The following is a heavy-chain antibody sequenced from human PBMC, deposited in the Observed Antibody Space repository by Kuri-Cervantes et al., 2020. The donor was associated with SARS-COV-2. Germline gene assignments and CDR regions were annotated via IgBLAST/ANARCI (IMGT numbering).Heavy chain of an antibody. CDR3: ARSGPGAIYREDGAFDI. J-gene: IGHJ3*02. V-gene: IGHV1-45*02. CDR1: GYTFTGYY. Sequence: SVKVSCKASGYTFTGYYMHWVRQAPGQALEWMGWITPFNGNTNYAQRFQDRVTITRDRSMSTAYMELSSLRFEDTAMYYCARSGPGAIYREDGAFDIWGQGTMVTVSS. CDR2: ITPFNGNT. D-gene: IGHD5-18*01.